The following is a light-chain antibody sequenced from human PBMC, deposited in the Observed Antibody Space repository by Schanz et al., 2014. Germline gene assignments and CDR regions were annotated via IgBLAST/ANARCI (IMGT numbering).Light chain of an antibody. Sequence: EIVMTQSPATLSVSPGERGTLSCRASQGVTSNYLAWYQQRPGQAPRLLIYGASTRATGVPDRFSGRASGSDLTLTISRLEPEDFAVYYCHHYGSSRPAFGQGTRVEI. CDR1: QGVTSNY. CDR2: GAS. CDR3: HHYGSSRPA. V-gene: IGKV3-20*01. J-gene: IGKJ1*01.